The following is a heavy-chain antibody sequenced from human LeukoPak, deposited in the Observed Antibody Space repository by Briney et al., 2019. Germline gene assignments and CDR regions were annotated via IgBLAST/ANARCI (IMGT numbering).Heavy chain of an antibody. CDR2: IASDGSHT. CDR1: GFTFSSYF. V-gene: IGHV3-30-3*01. CDR3: ARSGLMIRGVIDY. J-gene: IGHJ4*02. Sequence: PGGSLRLSCAASGFTFSSYFMHWVRQAPGKGLEWVADIASDGSHTFYVESVKGRFTISRDNSKNTLYLQMNSLRAEDTAVYYCARSGLMIRGVIDYWGQGTLVTVSS. D-gene: IGHD3-10*01.